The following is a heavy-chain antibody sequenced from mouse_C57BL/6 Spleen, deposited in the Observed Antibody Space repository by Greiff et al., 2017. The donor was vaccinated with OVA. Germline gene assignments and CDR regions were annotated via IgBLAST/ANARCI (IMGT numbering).Heavy chain of an antibody. D-gene: IGHD1-1*01. CDR3: ARYYYGSSNWVFAY. V-gene: IGHV1-26*01. Sequence: EVQLQQSGPELVKPGASVKISCKASGYTFTDYHMNWVKQSHGKSLEWIGDINPNNGGTSYNQKFKGKATLTVDKSSSTAYMELRSLTSEDSAVYYCARYYYGSSNWVFAYWGQGTLVTVSA. CDR2: INPNNGGT. J-gene: IGHJ3*01. CDR1: GYTFTDYH.